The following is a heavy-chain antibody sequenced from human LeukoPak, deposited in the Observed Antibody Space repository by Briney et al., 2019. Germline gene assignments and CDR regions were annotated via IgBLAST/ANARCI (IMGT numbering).Heavy chain of an antibody. V-gene: IGHV3-30*01. CDR3: ARDMSEKYTADY. D-gene: IGHD1-1*01. CDR2: ISFDGNTN. Sequence: GRSLRLSCAAYGFPFRTHAMHWVRQAPGKGLEWVAFISFDGNTNYSSNSVRGRFPISRDNSKITVSLQMNSLRPEDTAVYYCARDMSEKYTADYWGQGTLVTVSS. CDR1: GFPFRTHA. J-gene: IGHJ4*02.